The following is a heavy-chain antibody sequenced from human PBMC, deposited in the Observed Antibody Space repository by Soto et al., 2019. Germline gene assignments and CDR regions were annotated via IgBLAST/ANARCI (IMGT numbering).Heavy chain of an antibody. CDR2: VFDSGGT. D-gene: IGHD6-19*01. Sequence: QVQLQESGPGLVKPSETLSLTCTVSSDYIAGENWWRWVRQPPGLGLEWIGEVFDSGGTNYNPSLKSRLTMEVDTSKNQFSIRLISATAADTAVYYCARVFSSGSGWMYYFDFWGQVTLVSVSS. J-gene: IGHJ4*02. CDR1: SDYIAGENW. CDR3: ARVFSSGSGWMYYFDF. V-gene: IGHV4-4*02.